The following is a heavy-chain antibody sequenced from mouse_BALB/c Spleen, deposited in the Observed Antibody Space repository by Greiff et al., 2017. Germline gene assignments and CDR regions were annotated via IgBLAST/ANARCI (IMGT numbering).Heavy chain of an antibody. CDR3: ARGTGDY. D-gene: IGHD4-1*01. Sequence: EVKLVESGGGLVQPGGSRKLSCAASGFTFSDYGMAWVRQAPGKGPEWVAFISNLAYSIYYADTVTGRFTISRENAKNTLYLEMSSLRSEDTAMYYCARGTGDYWGQGTTLTVSS. V-gene: IGHV5-15*02. CDR2: ISNLAYSI. J-gene: IGHJ2*01. CDR1: GFTFSDYG.